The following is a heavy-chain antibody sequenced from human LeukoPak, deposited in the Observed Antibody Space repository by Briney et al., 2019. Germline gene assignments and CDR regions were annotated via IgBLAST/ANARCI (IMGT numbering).Heavy chain of an antibody. CDR2: ITGDGSNT. CDR3: ARVNRGYDY. D-gene: IGHD6-25*01. J-gene: IGHJ4*02. Sequence: GGPLRFSCAASGFPFGIYSMHWARQAPGRGLEYVSAITGDGSNTFYANSLMGRFTISRDNSKNTLHLHMGRLRPDDTAVYYCARVNRGYDYWGQGTLVTVSS. CDR1: GFPFGIYS. V-gene: IGHV3-64*01.